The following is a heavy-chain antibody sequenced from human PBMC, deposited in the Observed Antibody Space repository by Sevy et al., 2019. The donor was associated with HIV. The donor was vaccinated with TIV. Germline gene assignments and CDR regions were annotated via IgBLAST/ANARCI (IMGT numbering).Heavy chain of an antibody. D-gene: IGHD3-22*01. CDR1: GFSVSNNY. CDR2: IYTSGNT. CDR3: ARAPYDRSGF. Sequence: GGSLRLSCEASGFSVSNNYMSWVRQASGKGPEWVSVIYTSGNTYYAESVQGRFIISRDNAKNTIYLQMNSLRAEDTAVYHCARAPYDRSGFGGQGTLVTVSS. J-gene: IGHJ4*02. V-gene: IGHV3-53*01.